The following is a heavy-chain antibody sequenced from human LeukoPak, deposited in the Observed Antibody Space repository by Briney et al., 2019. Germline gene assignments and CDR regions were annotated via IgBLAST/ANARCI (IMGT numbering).Heavy chain of an antibody. D-gene: IGHD3-3*01. CDR3: AKELGTDTYGFWSGTVYGMDV. CDR2: ISGSGGST. Sequence: GGSLRLSCAASGFTVSSNYMSWVRQAPGKGLEWVSAISGSGGSTYYADSVKGRFTISRDNSKNTLYLQMNSLRAEDTAVYYCAKELGTDTYGFWSGTVYGMDVWGQGTTVTVSS. CDR1: GFTVSSNY. J-gene: IGHJ6*02. V-gene: IGHV3-23*01.